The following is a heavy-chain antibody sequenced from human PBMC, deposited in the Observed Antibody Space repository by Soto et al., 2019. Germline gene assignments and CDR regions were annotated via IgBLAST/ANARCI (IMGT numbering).Heavy chain of an antibody. V-gene: IGHV3-23*01. CDR1: GFTFSGYA. CDR2: ISGSGGST. Sequence: GGSLRLSCAASGFTFSGYAMSWVRQAPGKGLEWVSAISGSGGSTYYADSVKGRFTISRDNSKNTLYLQMNSLRAEDTAVYYCAKAPGYYDSSGYGYWGQGTLVTVSS. D-gene: IGHD3-22*01. J-gene: IGHJ4*02. CDR3: AKAPGYYDSSGYGY.